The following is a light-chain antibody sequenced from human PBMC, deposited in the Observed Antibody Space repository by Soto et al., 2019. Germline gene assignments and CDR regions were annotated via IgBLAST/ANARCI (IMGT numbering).Light chain of an antibody. CDR2: WAS. CDR3: QQYYRNPYT. Sequence: DIVMTQSPDSLAVSLGERATINCKSSQSVLYSSNNKNYLAWYQQKPGQPPKLLIYWASTRESGVPDRFSGSGSGTDFTLTISSLQAEDVAVYYYQQYYRNPYTFGQGTKLEIK. J-gene: IGKJ2*01. V-gene: IGKV4-1*01. CDR1: QSVLYSSNNKNY.